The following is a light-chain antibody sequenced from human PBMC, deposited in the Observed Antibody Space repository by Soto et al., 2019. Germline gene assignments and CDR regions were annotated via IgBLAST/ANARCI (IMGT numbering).Light chain of an antibody. Sequence: EILLTQSPGTLSLSPGETAPLSCRASQTVNSDYLAWFQQRPGQAPRLLIFATSRRATDIPDRFSGSGSGTDFTLAIRRLEPEDFAVYYCHQFGYSPRTFGQGTKVDIK. CDR2: ATS. CDR3: HQFGYSPRT. J-gene: IGKJ1*01. CDR1: QTVNSDY. V-gene: IGKV3-20*01.